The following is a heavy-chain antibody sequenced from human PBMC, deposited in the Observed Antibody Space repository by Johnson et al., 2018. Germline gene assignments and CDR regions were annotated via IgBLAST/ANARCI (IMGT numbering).Heavy chain of an antibody. V-gene: IGHV3-30*18. Sequence: QVQLVQSGGGVVQPGRSLRLSCAASGFTFSSYGMHWVRQAPGKGLEWVAVISYDGSNKYYADSVKGRFTISRDNSKNTLYLQMNSLRAEDTAVYYCAKDEGSYHHGAFDIWGQGTMVTVSS. J-gene: IGHJ3*02. CDR1: GFTFSSYG. CDR3: AKDEGSYHHGAFDI. D-gene: IGHD1-26*01. CDR2: ISYDGSNK.